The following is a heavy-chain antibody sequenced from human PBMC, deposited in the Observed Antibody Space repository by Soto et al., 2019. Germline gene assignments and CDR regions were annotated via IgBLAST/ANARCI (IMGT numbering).Heavy chain of an antibody. D-gene: IGHD3-9*01. CDR3: ARECHYDIWTGYSYNWFDL. V-gene: IGHV4-31*03. Sequence: SETLSLTCTVSGGSISSGGYYWSWIRQHPGKGLEWIGYIYYSGSTYYNPSLKSRVTISVDTSKNQFSLKLSSVTAADTAVYYCARECHYDIWTGYSYNWFDLWGQGTMVTVSS. J-gene: IGHJ5*02. CDR1: GGSISSGGYY. CDR2: IYYSGST.